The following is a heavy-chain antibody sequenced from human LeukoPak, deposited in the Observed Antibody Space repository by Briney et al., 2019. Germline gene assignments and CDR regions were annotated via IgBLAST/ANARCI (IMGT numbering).Heavy chain of an antibody. D-gene: IGHD3-22*01. CDR2: ISWNSGSI. CDR1: GFTFDDYA. V-gene: IGHV3-9*01. Sequence: GRFLRLSCAASGFTFDDYAMHWVRQAPGKGLEWVSGISWNSGSIGYADSVTGRFTISRDNAKNSLYLQMNSLRAEDTALYYCAKERYDSSGSFDYWGQGTLVNVSS. J-gene: IGHJ4*02. CDR3: AKERYDSSGSFDY.